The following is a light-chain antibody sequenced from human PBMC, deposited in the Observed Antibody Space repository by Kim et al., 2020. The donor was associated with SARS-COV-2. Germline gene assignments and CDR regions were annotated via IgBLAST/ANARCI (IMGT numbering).Light chain of an antibody. CDR3: SSYTSGNTCV. CDR1: SNDIGAYNY. J-gene: IGLJ1*01. CDR2: DVN. Sequence: QSALTQPASVSGSPRQSITISCTGTSNDIGAYNYVSWHQQHPGKAPKLTIYDVNNRPSGVSNRFSGSKSGNTASLTISGLQAEDEADYYCSSYTSGNTCVFGTGTKVTVL. V-gene: IGLV2-14*03.